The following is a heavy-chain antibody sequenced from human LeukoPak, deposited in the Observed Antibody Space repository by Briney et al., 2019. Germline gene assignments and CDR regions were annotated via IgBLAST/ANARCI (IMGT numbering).Heavy chain of an antibody. V-gene: IGHV3-23*01. J-gene: IGHJ4*02. CDR1: GFTFSSYA. CDR2: ISGSGGST. D-gene: IGHD3-22*01. Sequence: GGSLRLSCAASGFTFSSYAMSWVRQAPGKGLEWVSAISGSGGSTYYADSVKGRFTISRDNSKNTPYLQMNSLRAEDTAVYYCAKWAYPLYYYDSSGYYSDYWGQGTLVTVSS. CDR3: AKWAYPLYYYDSSGYYSDY.